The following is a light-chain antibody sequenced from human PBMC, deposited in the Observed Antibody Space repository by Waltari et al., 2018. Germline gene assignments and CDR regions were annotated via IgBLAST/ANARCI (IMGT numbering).Light chain of an antibody. CDR3: QVWDSDTAHVI. J-gene: IGLJ2*01. V-gene: IGLV3-9*01. CDR2: RDS. CDR1: QIGVRN. Sequence: SYDLTQPLSVSVALGQTATITCDGDQIGVRNVDWYQQRPGQAPVLVIYRDSNRPSGIPERLSGSNSGHTATLTISRAQAGDEADYFCQVWDSDTAHVIFGGGTKLTV.